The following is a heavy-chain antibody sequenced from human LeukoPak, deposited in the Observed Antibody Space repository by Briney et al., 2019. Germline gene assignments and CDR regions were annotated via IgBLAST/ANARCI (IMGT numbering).Heavy chain of an antibody. CDR1: GYSISSGYY. V-gene: IGHV4-38-2*02. CDR3: AREAATYSSSSGPVDY. D-gene: IGHD6-6*01. CDR2: IYHSGRT. J-gene: IGHJ4*02. Sequence: SETLSLTCTVSGYSISSGYYWGWIRPPPGKGLEWIGSIYHSGRTFYNPSLKSRVTISVDTSKNQSSLKLSSVTAADTAVYYCAREAATYSSSSGPVDYWGQGTLVTVSS.